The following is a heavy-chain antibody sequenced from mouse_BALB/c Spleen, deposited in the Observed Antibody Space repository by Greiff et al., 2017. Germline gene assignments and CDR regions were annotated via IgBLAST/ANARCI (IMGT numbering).Heavy chain of an antibody. CDR1: GYTFTDYA. D-gene: IGHD2-14*01. J-gene: IGHJ4*01. CDR3: ARRGRYEDYYAMDY. V-gene: IGHV1S137*01. Sequence: VQLQESGAELVRPGVSVKISCKGSGYTFTDYAMHWVKQSHAKSLEWIGVISTYYGDASYNQKFKGKATMTVDKSSSTAYMELARLTSEDSAIYYCARRGRYEDYYAMDYWGQGTSVTVSS. CDR2: ISTYYGDA.